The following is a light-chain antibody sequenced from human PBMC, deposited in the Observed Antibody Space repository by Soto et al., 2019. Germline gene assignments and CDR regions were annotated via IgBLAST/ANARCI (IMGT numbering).Light chain of an antibody. Sequence: LSVSPGERATLSCRASQSVSSSLAGYQQKPGQAPRRLIYGASTRATGSPARFSGSGSGTEFTLTISSLLDEEDAVCYCQEYYACPPITFGEG. CDR3: QEYYACPPIT. V-gene: IGKV3-15*01. CDR2: GAS. J-gene: IGKJ5*01. CDR1: QSVSSS.